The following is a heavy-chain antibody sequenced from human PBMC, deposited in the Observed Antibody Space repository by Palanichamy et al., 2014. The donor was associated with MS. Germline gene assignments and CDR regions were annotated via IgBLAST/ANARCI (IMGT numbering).Heavy chain of an antibody. Sequence: EVQLVQSGAEVKKPGESLKISCKGSEYTFSSYWIGWVRQMPGKGLKWMGIVYPGDSDTRYSPSFQGQVTISVDTANSTAYLQWSSLKASDTAMYYCARHQRVQLWPRGYYYIDVWGKGTPVTVSS. V-gene: IGHV5-51*01. D-gene: IGHD3-16*01. J-gene: IGHJ6*03. CDR1: EYTFSSYW. CDR2: VYPGDSDT. CDR3: ARHQRVQLWPRGYYYIDV.